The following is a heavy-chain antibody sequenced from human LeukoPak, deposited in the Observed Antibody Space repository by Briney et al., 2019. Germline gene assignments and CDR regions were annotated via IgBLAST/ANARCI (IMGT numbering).Heavy chain of an antibody. Sequence: PGGSLRLSCAASGFTFSSYEMNWVRQAPGKGLEWVSYISSSGSTIYYADSVKGRFTISRNNAKNSLYLQMNSLRAEDTAVYYCARGEGGYYYYGMDVWGKGTTATVSS. D-gene: IGHD1-26*01. J-gene: IGHJ6*04. CDR1: GFTFSSYE. V-gene: IGHV3-48*03. CDR2: ISSSGSTI. CDR3: ARGEGGYYYYGMDV.